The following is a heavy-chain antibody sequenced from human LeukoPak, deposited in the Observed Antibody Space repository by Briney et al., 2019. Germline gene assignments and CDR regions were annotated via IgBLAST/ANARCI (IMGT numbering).Heavy chain of an antibody. J-gene: IGHJ5*02. CDR2: IYYSGST. V-gene: IGHV4-59*01. CDR3: ARAHGSGSPMAWFDP. Sequence: SENLSLTCTVSGGSISSYYWSWIRRPPGKGLEWIGYIYYSGSTNYNPSLKSRVTISVDTSKNQFSLKLSSVTAADTAVYYCARAHGSGSPMAWFDPWGQGTLVTVSS. D-gene: IGHD3-10*01. CDR1: GGSISSYY.